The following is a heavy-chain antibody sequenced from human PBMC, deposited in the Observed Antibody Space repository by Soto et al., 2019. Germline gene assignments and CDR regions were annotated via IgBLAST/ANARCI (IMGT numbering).Heavy chain of an antibody. CDR3: ARGGHVVVVTAALDY. CDR2: VNPSGGHT. D-gene: IGHD2-21*02. J-gene: IGHJ4*02. V-gene: IGHV1-46*01. CDR1: GDTFTDYY. Sequence: QVQLVQSGAEVKKPGASVKVSCKASGDTFTDYYIYWVRQAPGQGLEWMGTVNPSGGHTTYAQHXLXXXTXXRETSTSTLYMELTSLTSEDTAIYYCARGGHVVVVTAALDYWGQGTLVTVSS.